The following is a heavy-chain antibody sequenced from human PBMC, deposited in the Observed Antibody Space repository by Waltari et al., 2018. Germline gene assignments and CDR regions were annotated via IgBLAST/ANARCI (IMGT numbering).Heavy chain of an antibody. CDR2: TIPIFGSP. V-gene: IGHV1-69*12. D-gene: IGHD3-16*01. J-gene: IGHJ3*02. CDR3: ARRKLGEAFDI. Sequence: QVQLVQSGAEVKKPGSSVRVSCRASGGNFGRYAITWVRQAPGQGLEWMGGTIPIFGSPIYAPKFQGRVSITADELTYTVYMELNSLRSDDTAIYYCARRKLGEAFDIWGQGTMVIVSS. CDR1: GGNFGRYA.